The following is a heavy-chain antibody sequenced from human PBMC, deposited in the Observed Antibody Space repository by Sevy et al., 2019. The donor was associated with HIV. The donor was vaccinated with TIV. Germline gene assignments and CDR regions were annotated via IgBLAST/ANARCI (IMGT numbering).Heavy chain of an antibody. D-gene: IGHD3-22*01. CDR2: IRSEIGGGTT. Sequence: GGSLRLSCAASGLSFSNAWMAWVRQAPGKGLEWVGRIRSEIGGGTTDFAAFAKGKFTISRDDPKNTLSLQMNSLKTEDTAVYYCAIDHRRDGMIVVPFEKWGLGTLVTVSS. CDR3: AIDHRRDGMIVVPFEK. V-gene: IGHV3-15*01. CDR1: GLSFSNAW. J-gene: IGHJ4*02.